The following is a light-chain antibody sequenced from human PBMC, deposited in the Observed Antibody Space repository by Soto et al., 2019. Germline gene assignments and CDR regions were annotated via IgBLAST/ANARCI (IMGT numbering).Light chain of an antibody. CDR3: QQYNNWPQT. CDR1: QSVSSSD. CDR2: GAS. J-gene: IGKJ1*01. Sequence: EIVLTQSPGTLSLSPGERATLSCRASQSVSSSDLAWYQQKPGQAPRLLIYGASTRATGIPARFSGSGSGTEFTLTISSLQSEDFAVYYCQQYNNWPQTFGQGTKVDI. V-gene: IGKV3-15*01.